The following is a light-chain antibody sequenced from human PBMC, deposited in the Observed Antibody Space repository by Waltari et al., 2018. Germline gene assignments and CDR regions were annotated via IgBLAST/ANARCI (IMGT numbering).Light chain of an antibody. V-gene: IGKV4-1*01. CDR2: WAS. J-gene: IGKJ1*01. CDR3: QQYYSIPWT. CDR1: KNVLSSSNNKNY. Sequence: DISMTQSPDSLAVSLGERATSTCTSSKNVLSSSNNKNYLAWYQQKPGQPPKLLIYWASTRESGVPDRFSGSGSGTDFTLTISSLQAEDVAVYYCQQYYSIPWTFGQGTKVDIK.